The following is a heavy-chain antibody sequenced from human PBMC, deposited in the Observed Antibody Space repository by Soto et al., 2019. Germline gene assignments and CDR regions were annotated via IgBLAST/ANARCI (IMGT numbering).Heavy chain of an antibody. CDR3: ARHAAYNYYDSSGAGMDV. Sequence: PGESLKISCNASKYIFTTYWISWLRQMPGKGLEWMGRIDPSDSYTTYSPSFQGHVTISADKSISAAYLQWSSLKASDTAMYYCARHAAYNYYDSSGAGMDVWGQGTTVTV. J-gene: IGHJ6*02. D-gene: IGHD3-22*01. CDR2: IDPSDSYT. CDR1: KYIFTTYW. V-gene: IGHV5-10-1*01.